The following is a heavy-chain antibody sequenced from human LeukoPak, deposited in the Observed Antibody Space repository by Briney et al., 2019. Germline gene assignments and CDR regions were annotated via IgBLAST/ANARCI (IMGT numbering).Heavy chain of an antibody. CDR1: GYTLTELS. CDR3: ATVPRPGPRDQLRFLEWSAYNWFDP. D-gene: IGHD3-3*01. J-gene: IGHJ5*02. V-gene: IGHV1-24*01. CDR2: FDPEDGET. Sequence: ASVKGSCKVSGYTLTELSMHWVRQAPGKGLEWMGGFDPEDGETIYAQKFQGRVTMTEHTSTDTAYMELSSLRSEDTAVYYCATVPRPGPRDQLRFLEWSAYNWFDPWGQGTLVTVSS.